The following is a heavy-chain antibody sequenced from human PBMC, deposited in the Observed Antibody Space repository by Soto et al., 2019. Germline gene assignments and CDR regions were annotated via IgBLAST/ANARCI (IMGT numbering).Heavy chain of an antibody. J-gene: IGHJ6*02. CDR1: GDTFKNCV. V-gene: IGHV1-69*01. D-gene: IGHD3-10*01. CDR3: AAALGFGKLSVV. Sequence: QVQVVQSGVEVRRPGSSVKVSCKASGDTFKNCVISWVRQAPGQGLEWMGGNIPLFGTTDFAQRFQGRLTITTDESTTTAYMELSRLRSEDTATYYCAAALGFGKLSVVWGQGTTVIVSS. CDR2: NIPLFGTT.